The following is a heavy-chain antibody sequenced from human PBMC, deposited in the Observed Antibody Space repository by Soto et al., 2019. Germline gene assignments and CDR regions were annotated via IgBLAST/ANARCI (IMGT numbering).Heavy chain of an antibody. CDR1: GDSVSSNSAG. D-gene: IGHD1-26*01. Sequence: SQTLSLTCAITGDSVSSNSAGWSWVRQSPSRGLEWLGRIYYRSKWYYEYAVSVRGRITINPDTSKNQYSLQLNSVTPEDTAVYLWARGEQYSGRIFDDWGQGTPVTVSS. CDR3: ARGEQYSGRIFDD. J-gene: IGHJ4*01. V-gene: IGHV6-1*01. CDR2: IYYRSKWYY.